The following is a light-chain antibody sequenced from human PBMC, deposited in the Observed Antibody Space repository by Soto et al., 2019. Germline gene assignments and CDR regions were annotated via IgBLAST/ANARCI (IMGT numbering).Light chain of an antibody. J-gene: IGKJ1*01. CDR3: QQRSNWPRT. V-gene: IGKV3-11*01. Sequence: EIVLTQSPATLSLSPGERATLSCRASQSVSSYLAWYQQKPGQAPRLLIYDASNRAAGIPARFSGSGSGTDFPLTISSLEPDDFAVYYCQQRSNWPRTFGQGTKVEIK. CDR2: DAS. CDR1: QSVSSY.